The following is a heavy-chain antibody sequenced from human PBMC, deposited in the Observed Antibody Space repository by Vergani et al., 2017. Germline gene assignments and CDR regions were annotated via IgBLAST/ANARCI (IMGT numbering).Heavy chain of an antibody. J-gene: IGHJ4*02. D-gene: IGHD3-16*01. CDR3: AKHFRGWGIDY. CDR1: GFTLSNYD. V-gene: IGHV3-30*02. CDR2: IQFDGSNQ. Sequence: QVQLVESGGGVVQRGGSLRLSCATSGFTLSNYDMQWIRQGPGKGLEVVALIQFDGSNQYYADSVKGRFTLSRDFSKNTLYLQMNSLRTDDTATYYCAKHFRGWGIDYWGQGTQVIVSS.